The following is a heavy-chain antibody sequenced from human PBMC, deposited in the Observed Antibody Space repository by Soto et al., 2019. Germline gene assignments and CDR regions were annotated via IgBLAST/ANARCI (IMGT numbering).Heavy chain of an antibody. CDR2: IYISGTT. CDR3: ARINGGSPDF. J-gene: IGHJ4*02. V-gene: IGHV4-4*07. Sequence: ETLSLTCTVSGGSMNAHFWSWIRQSAGKGLGWIGHIYISGTTMYNPSLKSRVTMSVDPPKNQLSLKLTSVTAADTAVYYCARINGGSPDFWGQGTLVTVSS. D-gene: IGHD2-15*01. CDR1: GGSMNAHF.